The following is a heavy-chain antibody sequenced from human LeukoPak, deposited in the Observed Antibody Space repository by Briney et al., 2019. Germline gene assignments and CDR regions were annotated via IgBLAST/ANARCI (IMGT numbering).Heavy chain of an antibody. CDR3: AGSSGWLFDY. CDR1: GFTFDNYW. J-gene: IGHJ4*02. Sequence: GESLRLSCAGTGFTFDNYWMNWVRQAPGKGLEWVANIKEDGSQIYYVDSVKGRFTISRDNAKNSVYLQMNSLRAEDTAVYYCAGSSGWLFDYWGQGTLVAVSS. V-gene: IGHV3-7*01. D-gene: IGHD6-19*01. CDR2: IKEDGSQI.